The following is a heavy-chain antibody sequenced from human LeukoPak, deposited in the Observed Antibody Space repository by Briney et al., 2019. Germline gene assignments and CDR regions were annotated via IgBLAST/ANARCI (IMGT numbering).Heavy chain of an antibody. CDR1: RFSVSSIY. J-gene: IGHJ4*02. D-gene: IGHD6-19*01. CDR2: IYSDGTT. Sequence: GGSLRLSCAASRFSVSSIYMNWVRQAPGKGLEWVSVIYSDGTTYYADSVKGRFTISRDDSKNTLYLHMNSLRAEDTAVYYCARDQAPSGWYYFDYWGQGTLVTVSS. CDR3: ARDQAPSGWYYFDY. V-gene: IGHV3-53*01.